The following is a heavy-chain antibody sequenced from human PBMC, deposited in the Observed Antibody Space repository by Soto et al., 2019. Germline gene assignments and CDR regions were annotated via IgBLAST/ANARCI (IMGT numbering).Heavy chain of an antibody. D-gene: IGHD3-10*01. CDR2: SNHSGST. J-gene: IGHJ4*02. V-gene: IGHV4-34*01. CDR1: GGSFSDYY. Sequence: QVQLQQWGAGLLKPSETLSLTCAVYGGSFSDYYWSWIRQAPGRGLEWIAESNHSGSTSYNPSLKSRATISVDTSKNQFSLKLTSLTAADTAVYYCARGVVRRVIIQYTSVFDYWGQGTLVAVSS. CDR3: ARGVVRRVIIQYTSVFDY.